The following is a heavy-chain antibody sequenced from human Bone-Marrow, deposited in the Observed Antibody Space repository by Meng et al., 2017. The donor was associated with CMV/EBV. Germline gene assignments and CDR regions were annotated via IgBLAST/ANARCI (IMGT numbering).Heavy chain of an antibody. D-gene: IGHD3-10*01. CDR2: IIPILGIA. CDR3: ARDVLLWFGESPPQNYGMDV. Sequence: SVKVSCKASGGTFSSYAISWVRQAPGQGLEWMGGIIPILGIANYAQKFQGRVTITADKSTSTAYMELSSLRSEDTAVYYCARDVLLWFGESPPQNYGMDVWGQGTTVPVSS. V-gene: IGHV1-69*10. CDR1: GGTFSSYA. J-gene: IGHJ6*02.